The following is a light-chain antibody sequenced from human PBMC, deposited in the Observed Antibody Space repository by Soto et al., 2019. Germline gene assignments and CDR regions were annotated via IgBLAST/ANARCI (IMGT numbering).Light chain of an antibody. Sequence: DIQVTQSPSSLSASVGDRVTITCRTSQPSAPFMNWYQLKIGEAPRLLIYESTYLQSGVPSRFSGSGSGTDFALTIRGLQPEDFATYYCQQTWQSPVTFGQGTKVDIK. CDR1: QPSAPF. J-gene: IGKJ1*01. CDR3: QQTWQSPVT. V-gene: IGKV1-39*01. CDR2: EST.